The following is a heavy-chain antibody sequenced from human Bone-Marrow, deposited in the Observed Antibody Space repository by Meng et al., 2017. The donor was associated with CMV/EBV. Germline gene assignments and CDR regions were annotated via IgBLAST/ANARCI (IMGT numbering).Heavy chain of an antibody. D-gene: IGHD2-2*02. Sequence: GGSLRLSCAASGFTFSSYAMHWVRQAPGKGLEWVANIKQDGSEKYYVDSVKGRFTISRDNAKNSLYLQMNSLRAEDTAVYYCARDGVYCSSTSCYTTQPYYYGMDVWGQGTTVTVSS. CDR2: IKQDGSEK. CDR3: ARDGVYCSSTSCYTTQPYYYGMDV. V-gene: IGHV3-7*01. J-gene: IGHJ6*02. CDR1: GFTFSSYA.